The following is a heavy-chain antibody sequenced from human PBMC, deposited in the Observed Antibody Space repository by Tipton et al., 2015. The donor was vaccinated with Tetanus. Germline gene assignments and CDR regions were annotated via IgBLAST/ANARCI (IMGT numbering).Heavy chain of an antibody. D-gene: IGHD6-19*01. CDR1: GFIVSSHY. CDR2: MYSGGDT. Sequence: VQLVQSGGGLIQPGGSLRLSCVASGFIVSSHYMSWVRQAPGKGLEWVSVMYSGGDTYYVDSVKGRFSISRDNAKNTLYLQMNSLRVEDTAVYYCVRDGGSSGWLAYWGQGTLVTVSS. CDR3: VRDGGSSGWLAY. V-gene: IGHV3-53*01. J-gene: IGHJ4*02.